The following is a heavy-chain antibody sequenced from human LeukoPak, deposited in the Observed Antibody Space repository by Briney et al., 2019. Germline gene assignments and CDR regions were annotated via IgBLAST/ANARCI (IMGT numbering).Heavy chain of an antibody. CDR1: GGSISSGGYY. Sequence: SETLSLTCTVSGGSISSGGYYWSWIRQHPGKGLEWIGYIYYSGSTYYNPSLKSRVTISVDTSKNQFSLKLSSVTAADTAVYYCAREKCQQLDNWFDPWGQGTLVTVSS. CDR3: AREKCQQLDNWFDP. CDR2: IYYSGST. J-gene: IGHJ5*02. V-gene: IGHV4-31*03. D-gene: IGHD6-6*01.